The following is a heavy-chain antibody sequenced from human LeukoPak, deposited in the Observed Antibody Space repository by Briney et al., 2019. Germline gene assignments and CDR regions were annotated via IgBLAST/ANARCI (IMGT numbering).Heavy chain of an antibody. CDR2: FYYSGST. D-gene: IGHD4-23*01. J-gene: IGHJ4*02. CDR3: ARIDGGHHLSPFDY. V-gene: IGHV4-39*01. Sequence: SETLSLTCTVSGGSFSSSSYYWGWIRQPPGKGLEWIGSFYYSGSTYYNPSLKSRVTISVDTSKNQFSLRLSSVTAADTAIYYCARIDGGHHLSPFDYWGQGTLVTVSS. CDR1: GGSFSSSSYY.